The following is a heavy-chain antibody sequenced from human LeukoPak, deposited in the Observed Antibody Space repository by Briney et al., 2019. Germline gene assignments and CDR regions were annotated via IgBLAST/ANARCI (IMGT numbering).Heavy chain of an antibody. CDR3: ARGEQQLVLMFVY. J-gene: IGHJ4*02. CDR1: GFTFSSYA. V-gene: IGHV3-7*04. D-gene: IGHD6-13*01. CDR2: IKQDGSEK. Sequence: GGSLRLSCAASGFTFSSYAMSWVRQAPGKGLEWVANIKQDGSEKYYVDSVKGRFTISRDNAKNSLYLQMNSLRAEDTAVYYCARGEQQLVLMFVYWGQGTLVTVSS.